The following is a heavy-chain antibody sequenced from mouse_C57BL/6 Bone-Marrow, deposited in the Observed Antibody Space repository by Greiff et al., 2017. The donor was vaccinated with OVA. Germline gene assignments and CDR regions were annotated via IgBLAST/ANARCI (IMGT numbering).Heavy chain of an antibody. CDR1: GYTFTSYG. V-gene: IGHV1-81*01. Sequence: VQLQQSGAELARPGASVKLSCKASGYTFTSYGISWVKQRTGQGLEWIGEIYPRSGNTYYNEKFKGKATLTADKSSSTAYMELRSLTSEDAAVYFWARFTAYWGQGTLVTVSA. CDR3: ARFTAY. J-gene: IGHJ3*01. CDR2: IYPRSGNT.